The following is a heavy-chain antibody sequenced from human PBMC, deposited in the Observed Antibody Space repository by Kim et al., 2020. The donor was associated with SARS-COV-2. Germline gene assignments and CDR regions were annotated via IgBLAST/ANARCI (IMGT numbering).Heavy chain of an antibody. J-gene: IGHJ5*02. Sequence: GGSLRLSCASSGFTFSTYAMTWVRQAPGKGLEWVSSVRGDGVSTSYADSVQGRCTISRDTSENTLYLQMNSLRAEDTAVYYCAKGGPFCAGGICNWFDPWGQGTLVTVSS. CDR3: AKGGPFCAGGICNWFDP. CDR1: GFTFSTYA. D-gene: IGHD2-8*02. CDR2: VRGDGVST. V-gene: IGHV3-23*01.